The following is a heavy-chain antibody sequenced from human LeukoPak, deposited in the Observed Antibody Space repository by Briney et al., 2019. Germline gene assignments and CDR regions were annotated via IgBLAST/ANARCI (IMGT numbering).Heavy chain of an antibody. CDR1: GFTFSSYE. Sequence: GGSLRLSCAASGFTFSSYEMNWVRQAPGKGMEWVSYISSSGSTIYYAESVKGRFTISRDNANNSLYLQMNSLRAEDTAVYYCAREIAVAGFDYWGQGTLVTVSS. D-gene: IGHD6-19*01. V-gene: IGHV3-48*03. CDR3: AREIAVAGFDY. CDR2: ISSSGSTI. J-gene: IGHJ4*02.